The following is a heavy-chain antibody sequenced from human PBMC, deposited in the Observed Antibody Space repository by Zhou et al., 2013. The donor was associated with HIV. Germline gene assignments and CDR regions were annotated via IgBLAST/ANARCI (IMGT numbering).Heavy chain of an antibody. Sequence: QVQLVQSGAEVKKPGSSVKVSCKASGGTFSSYAISWVRQAPGQGLEWMGGIIPIFGTANYAQKFQGRVTITTDESTSTAYMELSSLRSEDTAVYYCAREGVDVVTARFGWFDPLGPREPWSPSP. CDR3: AREGVDVVTARFGWFDP. D-gene: IGHD2-2*03. J-gene: IGHJ5*02. V-gene: IGHV1-69*05. CDR1: GGTFSSYA. CDR2: IIPIFGTA.